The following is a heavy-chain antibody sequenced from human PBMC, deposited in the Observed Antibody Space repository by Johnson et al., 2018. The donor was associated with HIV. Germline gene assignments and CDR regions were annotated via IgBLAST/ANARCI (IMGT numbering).Heavy chain of an antibody. CDR2: ISFDGTSK. Sequence: QEQLVESGGGEVQPGGSLRLSCAASRFTFNSHDMNWVRQAPGKGLEWVAFISFDGTSKYYGDSVKGRFTISRYNSKNTLYLQMNSLRAEDTAVYYCAKDYGWLVNSPDAFDIWGQGTMVTVSS. CDR3: AKDYGWLVNSPDAFDI. D-gene: IGHD6-19*01. CDR1: RFTFNSHD. V-gene: IGHV3-30*02. J-gene: IGHJ3*02.